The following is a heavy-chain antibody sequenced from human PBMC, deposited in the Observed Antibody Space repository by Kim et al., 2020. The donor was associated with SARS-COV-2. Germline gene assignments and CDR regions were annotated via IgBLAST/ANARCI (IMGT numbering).Heavy chain of an antibody. Sequence: GGSLRLSCAASGFTFSNAWMSWVRQAPGKGLEWVGRIKSKTDGGTTDYAAPVKGRFTISRDDSKNTLYLQMNSLKTEDTAVYYCTTDAGIVDEVPYYGMDVWGQGTTVTVSS. D-gene: IGHD2-15*01. V-gene: IGHV3-15*01. CDR1: GFTFSNAW. J-gene: IGHJ6*02. CDR3: TTDAGIVDEVPYYGMDV. CDR2: IKSKTDGGTT.